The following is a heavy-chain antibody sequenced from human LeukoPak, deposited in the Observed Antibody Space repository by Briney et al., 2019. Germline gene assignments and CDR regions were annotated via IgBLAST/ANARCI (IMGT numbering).Heavy chain of an antibody. V-gene: IGHV3-66*01. CDR3: AREYDSSGYLDY. Sequence: GGSLRLSCAASGFTFSSYAMSWVRQAPGKGLEWVSVIYSGGSTYYADSVKGRFTISRDNSKNTLYLQMNSLRAEDTAVYYCAREYDSSGYLDYWGQGTLVTVSS. J-gene: IGHJ4*02. CDR2: IYSGGST. D-gene: IGHD3-22*01. CDR1: GFTFSSYA.